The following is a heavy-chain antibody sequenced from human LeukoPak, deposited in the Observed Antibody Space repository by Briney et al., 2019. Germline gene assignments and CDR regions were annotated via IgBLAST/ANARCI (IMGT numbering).Heavy chain of an antibody. D-gene: IGHD2-15*01. CDR2: INPSGGST. J-gene: IGHJ6*02. V-gene: IGHV1-46*01. Sequence: PGGSLRLSCAASGFTFSSYGMHWVRQAPGQGLEWMGIINPSGGSTSYAQKFQGRVTMTRDTSTSTVYMELSSLRSEDTAVYYCAREPPGWNYFHYGMDVWGQGTTVTVSS. CDR1: GFTFSSYG. CDR3: AREPPGWNYFHYGMDV.